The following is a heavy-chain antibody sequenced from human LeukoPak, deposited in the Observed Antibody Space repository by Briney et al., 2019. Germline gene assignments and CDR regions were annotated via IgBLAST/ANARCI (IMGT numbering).Heavy chain of an antibody. CDR1: GFTFSNYG. D-gene: IGHD3-3*01. CDR2: LQNHGGDI. V-gene: IGHV3-30*02. J-gene: IGHJ4*02. Sequence: GGSLRLSCAASGFTFSNYGMHWVRQAPDKGLEWVAFLQNHGGDIHYADSVKGRFTISRDNSKNTLYLQMNSLRAEDTAVYYCAKDYDFWSGGFDYWGQGTLVTVSS. CDR3: AKDYDFWSGGFDY.